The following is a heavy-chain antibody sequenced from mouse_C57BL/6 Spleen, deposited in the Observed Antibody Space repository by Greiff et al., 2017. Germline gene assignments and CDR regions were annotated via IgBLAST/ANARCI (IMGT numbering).Heavy chain of an antibody. Sequence: EVQLQQSGPVLVKPGASVKMSCKASGYTFTDYYMNWVKQSHGKSLEWIGVINPYNGGTSYNQKFKGKATLTVDKSSSTAYMELNSLTSEDSAVYYCARDEMVYFDVWGTGTTVTVSS. CDR1: GYTFTDYY. J-gene: IGHJ1*03. CDR3: ARDEMVYFDV. CDR2: INPYNGGT. D-gene: IGHD1-1*02. V-gene: IGHV1-19*01.